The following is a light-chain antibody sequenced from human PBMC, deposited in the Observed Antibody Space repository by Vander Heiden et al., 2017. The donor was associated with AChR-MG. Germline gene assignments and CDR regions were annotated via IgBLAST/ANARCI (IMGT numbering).Light chain of an antibody. CDR3: QQRSNWPPGT. V-gene: IGKV3-11*01. CDR2: DAS. Sequence: EIVLTQSPATLSLSPGERATLSCRASQSVSSYLAWYQQKPGQAPRLLIYDASNRATGIPARFSGSGYQTDFTLTISSLEPEDFAVYYCQQRSNWPPGTFGGGTKVEIK. CDR1: QSVSSY. J-gene: IGKJ4*01.